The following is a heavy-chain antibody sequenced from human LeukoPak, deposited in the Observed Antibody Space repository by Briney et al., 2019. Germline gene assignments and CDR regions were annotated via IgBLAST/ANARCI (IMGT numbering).Heavy chain of an antibody. CDR1: GYTFTSYD. J-gene: IGHJ6*03. V-gene: IGHV1-8*01. CDR3: ARGTVSTSYYYYYYYMDV. D-gene: IGHD2-2*01. CDR2: MNPNSGNT. Sequence: ASVKVSCEASGYTFTSYDINWVRQATGQGLEWMGWMNPNSGNTGYAQKFQGRVTMTRNTSISTAYMELSSLRSEDTAVYYCARGTVSTSYYYYYYYMDVWGKGTTVTVSS.